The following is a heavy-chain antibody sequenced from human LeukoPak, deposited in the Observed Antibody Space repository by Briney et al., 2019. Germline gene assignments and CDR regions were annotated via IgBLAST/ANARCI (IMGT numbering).Heavy chain of an antibody. CDR3: AKETRYCRGGSCYSAPFDY. CDR1: GSTFSSYA. D-gene: IGHD2-15*01. CDR2: ISDSGGST. Sequence: GGSLRLSCAASGSTFSSYAMSWVPQAPGKGLEWVSLISDSGGSTYYADSVKGRFTISRDNSKNTLYLQMNSLRADDTAVYYCAKETRYCRGGSCYSAPFDYWGQGTLVTVSS. J-gene: IGHJ4*02. V-gene: IGHV3-23*01.